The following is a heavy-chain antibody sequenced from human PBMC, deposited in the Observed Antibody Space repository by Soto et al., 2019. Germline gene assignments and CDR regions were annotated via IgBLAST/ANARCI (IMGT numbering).Heavy chain of an antibody. CDR2: ISSSSSTI. V-gene: IGHV3-48*02. J-gene: IGHJ6*02. CDR3: ARPIAAPRYYYYGMVV. D-gene: IGHD6-13*01. CDR1: GFTFSSYS. Sequence: GGSLRLSCAASGFTFSSYSMNWVRQAPGKGLEWVSYISSSSSTIYYADSVKGRFTISRDNAKNSLYLQMNSLRDEDTAVYYCARPIAAPRYYYYGMVVWGQGTTVTVS.